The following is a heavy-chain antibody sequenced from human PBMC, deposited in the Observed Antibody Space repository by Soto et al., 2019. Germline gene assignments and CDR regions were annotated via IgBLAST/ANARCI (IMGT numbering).Heavy chain of an antibody. Sequence: QVQLRESGSGLVKPSQTLSLTCSVSGASVTRDGNCWTWIRQPPGKGLEFVASIYHGGSTFYNPSLWSRVTISLDRSKNQFSLKLTSVTAADTSVYYCAREVDCYSQFDDWGQGTLVTVSS. V-gene: IGHV4-30-2*01. CDR3: AREVDCYSQFDD. D-gene: IGHD2-21*01. CDR1: GASVTRDGNC. CDR2: IYHGGST. J-gene: IGHJ4*02.